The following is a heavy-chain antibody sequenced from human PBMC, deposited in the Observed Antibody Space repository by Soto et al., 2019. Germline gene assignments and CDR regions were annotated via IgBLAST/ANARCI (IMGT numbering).Heavy chain of an antibody. CDR2: VSKSGYT. J-gene: IGHJ4*02. D-gene: IGHD6-19*01. Sequence: GGSLRLSCAVSGFTLTNYGINWVRQAPGKGLEWVSSVSKSGYTYYSDSVKGRFTISRDNAQNSVFLQMNNLRAEDTAGYYCARDGSIIIPAVADFWGQGTLVTVSS. CDR3: ARDGSIIIPAVADF. V-gene: IGHV3-21*01. CDR1: GFTLTNYG.